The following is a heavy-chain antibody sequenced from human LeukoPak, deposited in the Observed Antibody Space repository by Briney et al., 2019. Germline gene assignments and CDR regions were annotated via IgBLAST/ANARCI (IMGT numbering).Heavy chain of an antibody. D-gene: IGHD1-26*01. CDR1: GGSISSSNW. CDR3: ARKEVAAPYYFDY. J-gene: IGHJ4*02. Sequence: PSETLSLTCGVSGGSISSSNWWNWVRQPPGKGLEWIGEIHHSGSTNYNPSLKSRVTISVDKSKNQFSLKLSSVTAADTAVYYCARKEVAAPYYFDYWGQGTLVTVSS. V-gene: IGHV4-4*02. CDR2: IHHSGST.